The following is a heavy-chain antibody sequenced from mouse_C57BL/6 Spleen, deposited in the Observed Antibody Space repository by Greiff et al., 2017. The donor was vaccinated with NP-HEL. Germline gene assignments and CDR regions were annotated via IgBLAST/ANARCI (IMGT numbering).Heavy chain of an antibody. CDR3: ARQLSLRGGFAY. D-gene: IGHD3-2*02. CDR2: INPNNGGT. CDR1: GYTFTDYY. Sequence: EVQLQQSGPELVKPGASVKISCKASGYTFTDYYMNWVKQSHGKSLEWIGDINPNNGGTSYNQKFKGKATLTVDKSSSTAYMELRSLTSEDSAVYYCARQLSLRGGFAYWGQGTLVTVSA. V-gene: IGHV1-26*01. J-gene: IGHJ3*01.